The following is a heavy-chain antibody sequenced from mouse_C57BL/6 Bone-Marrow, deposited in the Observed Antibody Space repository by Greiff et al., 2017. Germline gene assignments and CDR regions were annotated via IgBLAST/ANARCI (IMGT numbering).Heavy chain of an antibody. CDR2: IHPNSGST. J-gene: IGHJ4*01. D-gene: IGHD2-3*01. Sequence: QVQLLQPGAELVKPGASVKLSCKASGYTFTSYWMHWVKQRPGQGLEWIGMIHPNSGSTNYNEKFESKATLTVDKSSSTAYMQLSSLTSEDSAVYYCARGWLLAYAMDYWGQGTSVTVSS. CDR1: GYTFTSYW. CDR3: ARGWLLAYAMDY. V-gene: IGHV1-64*01.